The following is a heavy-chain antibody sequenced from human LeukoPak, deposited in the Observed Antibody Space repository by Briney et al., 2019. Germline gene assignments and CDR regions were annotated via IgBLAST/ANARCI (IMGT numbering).Heavy chain of an antibody. Sequence: GGSLRLSCAASGFTFSSYGMHWVRQAPGKGLEWVAFIRYDGSNKYYADSVKGRFTISRDNAKNSLYLQMNSLRAEDTAVYYCARGRRSSSWYYYYGMDVWGQGTTVTVSS. CDR2: IRYDGSNK. CDR1: GFTFSSYG. V-gene: IGHV3-30*02. CDR3: ARGRRSSSWYYYYGMDV. J-gene: IGHJ6*02. D-gene: IGHD6-13*01.